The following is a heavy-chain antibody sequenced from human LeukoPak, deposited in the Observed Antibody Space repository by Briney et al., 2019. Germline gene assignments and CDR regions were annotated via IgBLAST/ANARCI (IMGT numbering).Heavy chain of an antibody. CDR2: ISTTGETI. V-gene: IGHV3-48*03. Sequence: GGSLRLSCAASGFTFSGYEMSWVRQAPGKWLEWVSYISTTGETIYYADSVKGRFTISRDNAKSSLYLQMNSLRAEDTAIYYCAREELVAAAFDHWGQGTLVTVSS. CDR3: AREELVAAAFDH. D-gene: IGHD2-15*01. J-gene: IGHJ4*02. CDR1: GFTFSGYE.